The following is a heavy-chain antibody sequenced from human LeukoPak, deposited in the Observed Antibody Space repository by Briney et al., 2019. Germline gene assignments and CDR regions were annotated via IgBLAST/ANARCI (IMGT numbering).Heavy chain of an antibody. CDR1: GGSISSGGYS. CDR3: ARIGIRAGVPFDY. Sequence: SETLSLTCAVSGGSISSGGYSWSWIRQPPGKGLEWIGYIYHSGSTSYNPSLKSRVTISIDRSKSQFSLKLSSVTAADTAVYYCARIGIRAGVPFDYWGQGTLVTVSS. J-gene: IGHJ4*02. V-gene: IGHV4-30-2*01. CDR2: IYHSGST. D-gene: IGHD1-14*01.